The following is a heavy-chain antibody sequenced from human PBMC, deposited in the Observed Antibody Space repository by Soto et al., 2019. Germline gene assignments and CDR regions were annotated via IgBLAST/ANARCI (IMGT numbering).Heavy chain of an antibody. CDR2: ILYSGPT. V-gene: IGHV4-31*03. D-gene: IGHD4-4*01. J-gene: IGHJ6*02. Sequence: PSETLSLTCTVSGDSITSGVHYLIWIRQLPGKGLEWIGYILYSGPTYYNPSLKSRVAISVDTSKNQFSLKLNSVTAADTAVYYCARDSEEDYSNPLAYYGMDVWGQGTTVT. CDR3: ARDSEEDYSNPLAYYGMDV. CDR1: GDSITSGVHY.